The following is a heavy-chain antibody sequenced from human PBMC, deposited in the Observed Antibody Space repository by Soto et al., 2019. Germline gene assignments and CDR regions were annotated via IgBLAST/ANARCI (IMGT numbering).Heavy chain of an antibody. CDR1: GFTVSSNY. Sequence: EVQLVESGGGLIQPGGSLRLSCAASGFTVSSNYMSWVRQAPGKGLEWVSVIYSGGSTYYADSVKGRFTISRDNSKNTXHRXMNSLRAEDTAVYYCARDQKYYDSSGYYLPGAFDIWGQGTMVTVSS. J-gene: IGHJ3*02. CDR2: IYSGGST. V-gene: IGHV3-53*01. CDR3: ARDQKYYDSSGYYLPGAFDI. D-gene: IGHD3-22*01.